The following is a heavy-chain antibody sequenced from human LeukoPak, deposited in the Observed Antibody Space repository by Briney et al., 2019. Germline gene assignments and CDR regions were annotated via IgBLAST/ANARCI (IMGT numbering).Heavy chain of an antibody. CDR2: IKPDGSEQ. Sequence: GGSLKLSCAASEFTEFTFSSYWMSWVRQAPGKGLEWVANIKPDGSEQYYVDSVKGRFTISRDNSKNTLYLQMNSLRAEDTAVYYCARDPDYDYVWGSYRYWGQGTLVTVSS. D-gene: IGHD3-16*02. CDR1: EFTEFTFSSYW. J-gene: IGHJ4*02. CDR3: ARDPDYDYVWGSYRY. V-gene: IGHV3-7*01.